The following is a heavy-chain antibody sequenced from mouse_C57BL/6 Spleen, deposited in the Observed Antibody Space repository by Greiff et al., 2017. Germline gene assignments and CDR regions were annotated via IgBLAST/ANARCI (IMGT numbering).Heavy chain of an antibody. CDR3: AIPSGS. CDR1: GYTFTSYW. D-gene: IGHD4-1*01. Sequence: QVQLQQPGAELVIPGASVKLSCKASGYTFTSYWMHWVKQRPGQGLEWIGEIDPSDSYTNYNQKFKGKSTLTVDKSSSTAYMQLSSLTSEDSAVYYCAIPSGSWGQGTTLTVSS. CDR2: IDPSDSYT. J-gene: IGHJ2*01. V-gene: IGHV1-69*01.